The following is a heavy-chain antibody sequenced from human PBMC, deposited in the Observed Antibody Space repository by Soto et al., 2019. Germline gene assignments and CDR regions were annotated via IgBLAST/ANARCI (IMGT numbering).Heavy chain of an antibody. CDR2: STGGVGVT. CDR3: ATFQGETFNKWYFHY. CDR1: GFTFSSYA. D-gene: IGHD3-16*01. V-gene: IGHV3-23*01. Sequence: EVQLLESGGGLVQPGGSLRLSCAASGFTFSSYAMTWVRQAPGKGREWVSVSTGGVGVTYYADSVTGRFTISRDNSKNTLYLQMNSLRAEDTAVYNCATFQGETFNKWYFHYWGQGTLVTVSS. J-gene: IGHJ4*02.